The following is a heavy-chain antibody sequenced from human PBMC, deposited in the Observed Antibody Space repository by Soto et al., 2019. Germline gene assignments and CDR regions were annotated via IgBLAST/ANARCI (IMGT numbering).Heavy chain of an antibody. CDR3: ERDRPVDTAMVTLGY. D-gene: IGHD5-18*01. CDR2: ISAYNGNT. J-gene: IGHJ4*02. Sequence: SVKVSWKSSVYTVTGYGISWVRQAPGQGLEWMGWISAYNGNTNYAQKLQGRVTMTTDTSTSTAYMELRSLRSDDTAVYYCERDRPVDTAMVTLGYWGQGTLVTVSS. V-gene: IGHV1-18*01. CDR1: VYTVTGYG.